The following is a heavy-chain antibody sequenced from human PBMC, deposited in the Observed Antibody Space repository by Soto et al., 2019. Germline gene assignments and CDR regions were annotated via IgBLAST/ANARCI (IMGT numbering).Heavy chain of an antibody. D-gene: IGHD7-27*01. J-gene: IGHJ5*02. CDR2: IIPIFGTA. V-gene: IGHV1-69*13. Sequence: ASVKVSCKASGGTFSSYAISWVRQAPGQRLEWMGGIIPIFGTANYAQKFQGRVTITADESTSTAYMELSNLRTEDTAVYYCARDDPGWFDPWGQGTLVTVSS. CDR1: GGTFSSYA. CDR3: ARDDPGWFDP.